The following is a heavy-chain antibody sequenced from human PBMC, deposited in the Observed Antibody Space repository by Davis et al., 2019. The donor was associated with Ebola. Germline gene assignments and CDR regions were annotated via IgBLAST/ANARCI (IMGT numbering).Heavy chain of an antibody. CDR3: AKGEWEIPSIFDY. CDR2: ISYEGNKE. Sequence: GGSLRLSCVASGFNSRTYSMHWVRQAPGKGLEWVASISYEGNKEYYADSGRGRFTISRDNSKNTLYLQMNSLRPEDTAVYYCAKGEWEIPSIFDYWGQGTLVTVSS. J-gene: IGHJ4*02. V-gene: IGHV3-30-3*01. CDR1: GFNSRTYS. D-gene: IGHD1-26*01.